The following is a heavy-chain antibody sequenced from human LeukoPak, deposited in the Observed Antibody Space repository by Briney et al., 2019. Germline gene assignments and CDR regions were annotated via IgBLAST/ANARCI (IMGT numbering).Heavy chain of an antibody. CDR3: ARAYDSTGDYFDY. D-gene: IGHD3-22*01. J-gene: IGHJ4*02. V-gene: IGHV4-39*01. CDR1: GDSISSSGYY. Sequence: SETLSLTCTVSGDSISSSGYYWGWIRQPPGKGLEWIGSIYYTGSTYYNPSLKTRVTMSVGTSRNQFSLKLNSVTTADTAVYYCARAYDSTGDYFDYWGQGTLVTVSS. CDR2: IYYTGST.